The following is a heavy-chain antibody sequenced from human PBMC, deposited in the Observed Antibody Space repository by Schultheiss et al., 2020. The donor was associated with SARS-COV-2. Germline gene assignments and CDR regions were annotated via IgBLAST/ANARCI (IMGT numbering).Heavy chain of an antibody. D-gene: IGHD2-15*01. Sequence: SETLSLTCTVSGGSISSGGYYWGWIRQPPGKGLEWIGSIYYSGSTYYNPSLKSRVTISVDTSKNQFSLKLSSVTAADTAVYYCASPLPYCSGGSCPAQLWGQGTLVTVSS. V-gene: IGHV4-39*01. J-gene: IGHJ4*02. CDR1: GGSISSGGYY. CDR2: IYYSGST. CDR3: ASPLPYCSGGSCPAQL.